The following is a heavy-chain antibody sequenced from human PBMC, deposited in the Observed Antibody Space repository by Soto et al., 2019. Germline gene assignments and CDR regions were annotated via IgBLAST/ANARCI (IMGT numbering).Heavy chain of an antibody. V-gene: IGHV2-5*02. D-gene: IGHD1-7*01. Sequence: QITLKESGPTLVKPTQTLTLTCTFSGFSLSTSGVGVGWIRQPPGKALEWLALIYWDDDKRYSPSLKSRLTXTXXTSKNQVVLTMTNMDPVDTATYYCAHTLTGTVFDYWGQGTLVTVSS. CDR3: AHTLTGTVFDY. CDR1: GFSLSTSGVG. CDR2: IYWDDDK. J-gene: IGHJ4*02.